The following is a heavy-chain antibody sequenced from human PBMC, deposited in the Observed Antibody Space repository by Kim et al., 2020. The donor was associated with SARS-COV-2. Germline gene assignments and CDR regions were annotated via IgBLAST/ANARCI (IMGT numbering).Heavy chain of an antibody. D-gene: IGHD3-10*01. CDR1: GFSFDDYA. Sequence: GGSLRLSCAASGFSFDDYAMHWVRQAPGKGLEWVSGMSWNSGSIGYADSVKGRFTISRDNAKNSLYLQMNSLRAEDTALYYCAKDIRPAGRYYYGKDVWGQGTTVTVSS. V-gene: IGHV3-9*01. CDR2: MSWNSGSI. J-gene: IGHJ6*02. CDR3: AKDIRPAGRYYYGKDV.